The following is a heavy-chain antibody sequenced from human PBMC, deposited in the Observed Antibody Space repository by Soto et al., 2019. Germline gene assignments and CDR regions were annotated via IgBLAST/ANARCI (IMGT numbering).Heavy chain of an antibody. Sequence: SETLSLTCAVYGASFNDYYWTWIRQPPGRAPEWIGEVIHSGRTNYNPSLESRVTISVDTSKNEFSLKLTSVTAADTAVYYCARGSLVLVYATFDYWGQGALVTVS. V-gene: IGHV4-34*01. CDR3: ARGSLVLVYATFDY. CDR2: VIHSGRT. J-gene: IGHJ4*02. D-gene: IGHD2-8*01. CDR1: GASFNDYY.